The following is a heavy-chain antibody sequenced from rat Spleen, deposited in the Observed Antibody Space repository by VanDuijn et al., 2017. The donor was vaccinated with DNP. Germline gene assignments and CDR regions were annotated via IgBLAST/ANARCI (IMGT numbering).Heavy chain of an antibody. J-gene: IGHJ2*01. CDR3: AKFAYYFDY. V-gene: IGHV5-29*01. CDR1: GFNFNNNW. Sequence: EVKLVESGGGLVQPGRSLKLSCAASGFNFNNNWMGWVRQAPTKGLEWVASISYDGSDTYYRDSVKGRFTISRNIARSSLYLQMDSLRSEDTSTYYCAKFAYYFDYWGQGVMVTVSS. CDR2: ISYDGSDT. D-gene: IGHD3-6*01.